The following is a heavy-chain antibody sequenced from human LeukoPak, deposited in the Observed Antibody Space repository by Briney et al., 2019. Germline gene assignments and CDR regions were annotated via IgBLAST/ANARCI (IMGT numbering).Heavy chain of an antibody. J-gene: IGHJ6*03. Sequence: GSSVKVSCKASGGTFSSYAISWVRQATGQGLEWMGWMNPNSGNTGYAQKFQGRVTITRNTSISTAYMELSSLRSEDTAVYYCARKAKAATLYYYYYYMDVWGKGTTVTASS. V-gene: IGHV1-8*03. CDR1: GGTFSSYA. CDR2: MNPNSGNT. CDR3: ARKAKAATLYYYYYYMDV. D-gene: IGHD2-15*01.